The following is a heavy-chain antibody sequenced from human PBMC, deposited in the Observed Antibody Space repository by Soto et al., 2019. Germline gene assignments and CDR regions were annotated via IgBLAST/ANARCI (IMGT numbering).Heavy chain of an antibody. Sequence: QLQLQESSPGLVKPSETLSLTCSVSGGSISRSSYFWGWIRHPPGKGLEFIGSIYSGGNSFNNPSLNSRVTISVDTAKYQCPLKLSSVTAADPAVYYCSTFRWGMDVWGQGTTVTVSS. J-gene: IGHJ6*02. V-gene: IGHV4-39*01. D-gene: IGHD2-21*01. CDR3: STFRWGMDV. CDR2: IYSGGNS. CDR1: GGSISRSSYF.